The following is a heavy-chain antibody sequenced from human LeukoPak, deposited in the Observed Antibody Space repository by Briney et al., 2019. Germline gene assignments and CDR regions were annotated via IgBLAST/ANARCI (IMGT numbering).Heavy chain of an antibody. Sequence: GGSLRLSCAASGFTFSSYAMHWVRQAPGKGLEWVASIREDGSEKTSVDSVKGRFTISRDNAKNSLYLQMDSLRAEDTAVYYCARDPPLVSGPVHYYYYMDVWGKGTTVTVSS. CDR3: ARDPPLVSGPVHYYYYMDV. D-gene: IGHD5/OR15-5a*01. J-gene: IGHJ6*03. CDR2: IREDGSEK. CDR1: GFTFSSYA. V-gene: IGHV3-7*01.